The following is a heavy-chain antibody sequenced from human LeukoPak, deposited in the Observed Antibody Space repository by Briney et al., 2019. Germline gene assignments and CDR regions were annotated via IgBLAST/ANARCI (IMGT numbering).Heavy chain of an antibody. D-gene: IGHD3-10*01. CDR2: IYPGDSDT. CDR3: ARHSQNRYYYGSGSSPPDY. J-gene: IGHJ4*02. V-gene: IGHV5-51*01. CDR1: GYSFTSYW. Sequence: GESLKISCKGSGYSFTSYWIGWVRQMPGKGLEWMGFIYPGDSDTRYSPSFQGQVTISADKSISTASLQWSSLKASDTAMYSCARHSQNRYYYGSGSSPPDYWGQGNLVTVSS.